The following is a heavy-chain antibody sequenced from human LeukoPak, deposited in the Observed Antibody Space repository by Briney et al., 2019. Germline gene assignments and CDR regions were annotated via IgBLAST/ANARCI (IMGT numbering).Heavy chain of an antibody. Sequence: PSETLSLTCAVSGGSISSGGYSWSWIRQPPGKGLEWIGYISSTGSTYYNLSLRSRLSISLDTSKNQFSLKLTSVTAADTAVYYCTKGRGIWGQGTLVTVSS. CDR2: ISSTGST. D-gene: IGHD3-10*01. J-gene: IGHJ4*02. V-gene: IGHV4-30-4*07. CDR1: GGSISSGGYS. CDR3: TKGRGI.